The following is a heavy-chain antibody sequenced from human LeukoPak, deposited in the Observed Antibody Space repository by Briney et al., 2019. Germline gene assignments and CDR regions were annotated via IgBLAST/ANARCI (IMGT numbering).Heavy chain of an antibody. V-gene: IGHV1-2*02. CDR2: INPYSGGT. D-gene: IGHD7-27*01. Sequence: ASVKVSCKASGYTLTVYYMHWVRQAPGQGLEWMGWINPYSGGTNYAQKFQGRVTMTRDTSISTAYMELSRLRSDDTAVYYCARGPHWDPHFDYWGQGTLVTVSS. CDR3: ARGPHWDPHFDY. CDR1: GYTLTVYY. J-gene: IGHJ4*02.